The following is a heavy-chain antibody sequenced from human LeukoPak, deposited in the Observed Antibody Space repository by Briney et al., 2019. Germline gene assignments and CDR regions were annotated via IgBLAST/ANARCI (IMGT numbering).Heavy chain of an antibody. CDR3: ATETNGRHYDY. J-gene: IGHJ4*02. CDR2: IGPTGFDR. V-gene: IGHV3-21*06. D-gene: IGHD1-14*01. CDR1: GLTFSTSG. Sequence: GGSLRLSCTTSGLTFSTSGFNWVRQAPGKGLEWVASIGPTGFDRYHADSIKGRFTISRDNANNFLYLQMDSLRAEDTAVYYCATETNGRHYDYWGQGTLLTVSS.